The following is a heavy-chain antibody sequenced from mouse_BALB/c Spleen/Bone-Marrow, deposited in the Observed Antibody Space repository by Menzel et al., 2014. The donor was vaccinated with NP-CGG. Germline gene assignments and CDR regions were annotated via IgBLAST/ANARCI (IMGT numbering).Heavy chain of an antibody. CDR2: INNGGGST. D-gene: IGHD2-14*01. J-gene: IGHJ4*01. V-gene: IGHV5-12-2*01. CDR3: ARHGEERPVLAMDY. Sequence: EVKVEESGGGLVEPGGSLKLSCAASGFTFIAYTMSWVRQTPEKRLEWVAYINNGGGSTYYPDTVKGRFTISRDNAKNTPYLQMSSLKSEDTAMYYCARHGEERPVLAMDYWGQGTSVTVSS. CDR1: GFTFIAYT.